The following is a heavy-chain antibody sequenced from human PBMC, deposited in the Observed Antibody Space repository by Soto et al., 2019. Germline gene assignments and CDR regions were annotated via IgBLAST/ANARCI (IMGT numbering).Heavy chain of an antibody. Sequence: QVQLVESGGGVVQPGRSLRLSCAASGFTFSSYGMHWVRQAPGKGLEWVAVIWYDGGNKYYADSVKGRFTISRDNSKNTLYLQMNSLRAEDTAVYYCARDALDYADYFDYWGQGTLVTVSS. J-gene: IGHJ4*02. CDR2: IWYDGGNK. V-gene: IGHV3-33*01. CDR1: GFTFSSYG. CDR3: ARDALDYADYFDY. D-gene: IGHD4-17*01.